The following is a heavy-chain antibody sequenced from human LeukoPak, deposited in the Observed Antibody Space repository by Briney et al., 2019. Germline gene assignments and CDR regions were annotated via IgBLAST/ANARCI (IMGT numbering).Heavy chain of an antibody. CDR2: IYSGGST. V-gene: IGHV3-53*01. D-gene: IGHD6-13*01. CDR3: ASGPLRYYRYSSSWYYFDY. CDR1: GFTVSSNY. J-gene: IGHJ4*02. Sequence: GGSLRLSCAASGFTVSSNYMSWVRQAPGKGLEWVSIIYSGGSTYYADSVKGRFTISRDNSKNTLYLQMNSLRAEGTAVYYCASGPLRYYRYSSSWYYFDYWGQGNLVTVSS.